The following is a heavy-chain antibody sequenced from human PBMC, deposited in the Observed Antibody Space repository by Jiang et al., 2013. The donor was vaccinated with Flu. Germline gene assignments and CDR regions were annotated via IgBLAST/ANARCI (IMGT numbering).Heavy chain of an antibody. CDR3: AREAYIVVVPAAIVNYGMDV. V-gene: IGHV1-46*01. CDR2: INPSGGST. J-gene: IGHJ6*01. D-gene: IGHD2-2*02. CDR1: GYTFTSYY. Sequence: SGAEVKKPGASVKVSCKASGYTFTSYYMHWVRQAPGQGLEWMGIINPSGGSTSYAQKFQGRVTMTRDTSTSTVYMELSSLRSEDTAVYYCAREAYIVVVPAAIVNYGMDVWGQRATVTVSS.